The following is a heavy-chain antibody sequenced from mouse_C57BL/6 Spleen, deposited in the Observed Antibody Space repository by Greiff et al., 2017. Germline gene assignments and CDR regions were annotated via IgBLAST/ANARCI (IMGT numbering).Heavy chain of an antibody. J-gene: IGHJ3*01. V-gene: IGHV1-85*01. CDR1: GYTFTSYD. CDR3: ARRGYYYGSSSWFAY. CDR2: IYPRDGST. Sequence: QVQLQQSGPELVKPGASVKLSCKASGYTFTSYDINWVQQRPGQGLEWIGWIYPRDGSTTYNEKFKGTATLTVDTSSSTAYMELHSLTSEDSAVYFCARRGYYYGSSSWFAYWGQGTLVTVSA. D-gene: IGHD1-1*01.